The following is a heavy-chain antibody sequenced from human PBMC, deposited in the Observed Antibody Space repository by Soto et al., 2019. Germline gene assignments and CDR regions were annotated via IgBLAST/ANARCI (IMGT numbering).Heavy chain of an antibody. V-gene: IGHV4-34*01. CDR1: GGSFSGYY. D-gene: IGHD3-10*01. CDR2: INHSGST. CDR3: ARGRGITMVRGVLRGFDP. J-gene: IGHJ5*02. Sequence: QVQLQQWGAGLLKPSETLSLTCAVYGGSFSGYYWSWIRQPPGKGLEWIGEINHSGSTNYNPSLKSRVTISGDTSKNQFSLKLSSVTAADTAVYYCARGRGITMVRGVLRGFDPWGQGTLVTVSS.